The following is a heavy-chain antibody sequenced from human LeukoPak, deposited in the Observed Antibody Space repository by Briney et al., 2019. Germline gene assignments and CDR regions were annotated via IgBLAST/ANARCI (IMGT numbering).Heavy chain of an antibody. CDR3: AKDRYSGLNTIDY. V-gene: IGHV3-30*18. CDR2: ISYDGSYK. Sequence: GRCLRPSCAASEFTFSTYGMHWVRQAPGQGPEWVAVISYDGSYKFYADSVKGRFTISRDNSKSTLYLQMYSLRAEDTAVYYCAKDRYSGLNTIDYWGQGTLVTVSS. CDR1: EFTFSTYG. J-gene: IGHJ4*02. D-gene: IGHD6-13*01.